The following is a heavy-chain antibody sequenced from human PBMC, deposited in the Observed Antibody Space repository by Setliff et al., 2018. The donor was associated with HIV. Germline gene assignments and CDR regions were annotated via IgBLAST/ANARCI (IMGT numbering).Heavy chain of an antibody. CDR3: ARGAWYSSGWYSSRYMDV. CDR1: GYTFKSND. D-gene: IGHD6-19*01. CDR2: MNPNSGNT. Sequence: GASVKVSCKASGYTFKSNDINWVRQATGQGLEWMGWMNPNSGNTGYAQKFQGRVTMTRDTSISTAYMELSSLRSDDPAVYYRARGAWYSSGWYSSRYMDVWGKGTTVTVSS. J-gene: IGHJ6*03. V-gene: IGHV1-8*02.